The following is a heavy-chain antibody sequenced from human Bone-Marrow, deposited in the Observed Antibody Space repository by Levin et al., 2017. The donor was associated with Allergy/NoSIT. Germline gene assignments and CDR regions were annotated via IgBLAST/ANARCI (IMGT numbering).Heavy chain of an antibody. Sequence: PSETLSLTCTVSGGSISSSSFYWGWIRQPPGKGLEWIGSIYYSGSTYYNSSLKSRVTISVDTSKNQFSLKLSSVTAADTAVYYCARLGSSGYGYYFDYWGQGTLVTVSS. V-gene: IGHV4-39*01. CDR1: GGSISSSSFY. CDR2: IYYSGST. J-gene: IGHJ4*02. CDR3: ARLGSSGYGYYFDY. D-gene: IGHD5-12*01.